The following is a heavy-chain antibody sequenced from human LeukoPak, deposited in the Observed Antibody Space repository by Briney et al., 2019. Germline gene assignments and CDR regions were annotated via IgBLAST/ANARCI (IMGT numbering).Heavy chain of an antibody. D-gene: IGHD5-12*01. CDR3: ARDPAEMIVATTFDY. CDR2: ISAYNGNT. J-gene: IGHJ4*02. Sequence: ASVKVSCKASGYTFTTYGISWVRKAPGQGRQWMGWISAYNGNTNYAQKLQDRVTMTTDTSTNTAYMELRSLRSDDTAVYYCARDPAEMIVATTFDYWGQGTLVTVSS. CDR1: GYTFTTYG. V-gene: IGHV1-18*01.